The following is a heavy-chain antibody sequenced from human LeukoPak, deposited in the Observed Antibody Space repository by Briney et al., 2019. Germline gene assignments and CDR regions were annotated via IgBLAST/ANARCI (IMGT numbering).Heavy chain of an antibody. CDR2: IATNGVT. V-gene: IGHV3-13*01. D-gene: IGHD3-16*01. CDR1: GFTFSNLD. CDR3: VRGGEPGFDY. Sequence: GGSLRLSCATSGFTFSNLDMHWVRQAAGKGLVWVSGIATNGVTFYAPSVRGRFTMSRDNAQDSSFLQMNSLRAGDTALYYCVRGGEPGFDYWGQGILVTVSS. J-gene: IGHJ4*02.